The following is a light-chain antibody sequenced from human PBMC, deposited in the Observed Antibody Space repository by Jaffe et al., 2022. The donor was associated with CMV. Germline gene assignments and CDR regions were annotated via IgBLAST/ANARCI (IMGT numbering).Light chain of an antibody. CDR1: SSDVGGYNL. V-gene: IGLV2-23*02. CDR2: EVS. Sequence: QSALTQPASVSGSPGQSITISCTGTSSDVGGYNLVSWYQQHPGKAPKFMIYEVSKRPSGVSNRFSGSKSGNTASLTISGLQAEDEADYYCCSYAGSSTSVVFGGGTKLTVL. J-gene: IGLJ2*01. CDR3: CSYAGSSTSVV.